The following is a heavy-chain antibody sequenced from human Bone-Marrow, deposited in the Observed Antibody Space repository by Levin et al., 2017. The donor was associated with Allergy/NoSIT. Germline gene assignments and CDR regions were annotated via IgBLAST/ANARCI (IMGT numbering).Heavy chain of an antibody. CDR2: ISYDGSNK. J-gene: IGHJ4*02. V-gene: IGHV3-30-3*02. D-gene: IGHD6-13*01. Sequence: PGESLKISCAASGFTFSSYAMHWVRQAPGKGLEWVAVISYDGSNKYYADSVKGRFTISRDNSKNTLYLQMNSLRAEDTAVYYCAKIAAAGPQRTGFDYWGQGTLVTVSS. CDR3: AKIAAAGPQRTGFDY. CDR1: GFTFSSYA.